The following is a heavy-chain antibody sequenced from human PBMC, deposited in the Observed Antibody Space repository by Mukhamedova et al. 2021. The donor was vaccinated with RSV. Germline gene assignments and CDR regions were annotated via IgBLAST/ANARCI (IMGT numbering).Heavy chain of an antibody. Sequence: GKGLEWVSSISSSSSYIYYADSVKDRFTISRDNAKNSLYLQMNSLRAEDTAVYYCARDPVTYYYGSGSYDGFDPWGQGTLVTVSS. CDR2: ISSSSSYI. D-gene: IGHD3-10*01. CDR3: ARDPVTYYYGSGSYDGFDP. V-gene: IGHV3-21*01. J-gene: IGHJ5*02.